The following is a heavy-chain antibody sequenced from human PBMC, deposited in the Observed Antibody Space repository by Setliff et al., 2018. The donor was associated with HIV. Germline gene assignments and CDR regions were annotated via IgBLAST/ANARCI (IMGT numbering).Heavy chain of an antibody. CDR1: GFDFTKYW. CDR3: ATLTNFDH. V-gene: IGHV5-51*01. J-gene: IGHJ4*02. Sequence: RGESLKISCKASGFDFTKYWIGWVRQMPGKGLEWMGIVYGGDSDTRYNPSFEGQVTMSADRSITTAYLQWSRLKASDTAMYYCATLTNFDHWGQGTLVTVPS. CDR2: VYGGDSDT. D-gene: IGHD7-27*01.